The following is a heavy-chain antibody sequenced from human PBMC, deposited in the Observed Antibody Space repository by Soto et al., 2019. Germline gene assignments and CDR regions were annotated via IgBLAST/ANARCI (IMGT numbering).Heavy chain of an antibody. D-gene: IGHD1-7*01. CDR2: LYHSGRT. CDR3: ARDVAQPGEL. J-gene: IGHJ4*02. CDR1: GGSISRSY. Sequence: QVQLQESGPGLVKPSETLSLTCTVSGGSISRSYWSWFRQPAGKGLEWIGYLYHSGRTSYNPSLTSRVTISGDTSKNQVSLKLSSVTAADTAVYYCARDVAQPGELWCQGTLVTVSS. V-gene: IGHV4-59*01.